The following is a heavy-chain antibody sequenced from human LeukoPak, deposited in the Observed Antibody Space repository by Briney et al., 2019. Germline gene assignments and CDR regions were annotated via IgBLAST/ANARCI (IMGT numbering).Heavy chain of an antibody. J-gene: IGHJ4*02. CDR2: IIPIFGTA. Sequence: SVKVSCKASGGTFGSYAISWVRQAPGQGLEWMGGIIPIFGTANYAQKFQGRVTITADESTSTAYMELSSLRSEDTAVYYCARGVTIAAAGTSVDYWGQGTLVTVSS. CDR1: GGTFGSYA. D-gene: IGHD6-13*01. CDR3: ARGVTIAAAGTSVDY. V-gene: IGHV1-69*13.